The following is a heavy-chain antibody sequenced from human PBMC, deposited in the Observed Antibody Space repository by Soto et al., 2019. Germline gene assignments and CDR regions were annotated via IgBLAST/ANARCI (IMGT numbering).Heavy chain of an antibody. D-gene: IGHD2-21*01. V-gene: IGHV1-58*01. CDR2: IVVGSGNT. Sequence: QMQLVQSGPEVKKPGTSVKVSCKASGFTFTSSDVQWLRQARGQRLEWIGWIVVGSGNTNYAQKFQERVTITRDMSTSTDYMELSSLRSEDTAVYYCAAVSCGLGVDYWGQGTLVTVSS. J-gene: IGHJ4*02. CDR3: AAVSCGLGVDY. CDR1: GFTFTSSD.